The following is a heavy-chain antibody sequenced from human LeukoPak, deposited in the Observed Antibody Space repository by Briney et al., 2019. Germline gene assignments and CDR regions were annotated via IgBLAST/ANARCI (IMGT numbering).Heavy chain of an antibody. CDR3: ARAEGNYDILTGYYFDGWFDP. V-gene: IGHV4-59*13. J-gene: IGHJ5*02. CDR2: IYYSGST. D-gene: IGHD3-9*01. Sequence: SETLSLTCTVSGGSISSYYWSWIRQPPGKGLEWIGYIYYSGSTNYNPSLKSRVTISVDTSKNQFSLKLSSVTAADTAVYYCARAEGNYDILTGYYFDGWFDPWGQGTLVTVSS. CDR1: GGSISSYY.